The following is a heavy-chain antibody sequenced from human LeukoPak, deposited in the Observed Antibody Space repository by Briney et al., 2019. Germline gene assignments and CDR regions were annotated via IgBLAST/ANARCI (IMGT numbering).Heavy chain of an antibody. D-gene: IGHD3-9*01. V-gene: IGHV1-2*02. CDR1: GYTFTGYY. CDR2: INTNSGGT. CDR3: ARDQRRYFDWLEEVDY. J-gene: IGHJ4*02. Sequence: GASVKVSCKASGYTFTGYYMHWVRQAPGQGLEWMGWINTNSGGTNYAQKFQGRVTMTRDTSISTAFMELSRLRSDDTAVYYCARDQRRYFDWLEEVDYWGQGTLVTVSS.